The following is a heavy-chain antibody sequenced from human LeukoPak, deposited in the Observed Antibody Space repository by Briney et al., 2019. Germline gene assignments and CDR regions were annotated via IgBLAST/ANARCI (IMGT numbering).Heavy chain of an antibody. Sequence: SETLSLTCAVYGGSLSGYYWSWIRQPPGKGLEWIGEINHSGSTNYNPSLKGRVTISVDTSKNQFSLKLSSVTAADTAVYYCARGLRLPMVRGTFDYWGHGTLVTVSS. D-gene: IGHD3-10*01. CDR2: INHSGST. CDR3: ARGLRLPMVRGTFDY. V-gene: IGHV4-34*01. CDR1: GGSLSGYY. J-gene: IGHJ4*01.